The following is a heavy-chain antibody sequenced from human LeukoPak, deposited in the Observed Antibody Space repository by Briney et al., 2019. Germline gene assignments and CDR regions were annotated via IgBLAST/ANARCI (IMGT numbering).Heavy chain of an antibody. J-gene: IGHJ5*02. CDR1: GDSIFNSLYY. D-gene: IGHD4-17*01. Sequence: SETLSLTCTVSGDSIFNSLYYCGWIRQSPERGLEWIGSMFHSGITYYNPSLKSRVTISIETSQDQFSLKMSSVTAADTAVYYCARLPHRDYGVLTWFDPWGQGTLVTVSS. CDR2: MFHSGIT. CDR3: ARLPHRDYGVLTWFDP. V-gene: IGHV4-39*07.